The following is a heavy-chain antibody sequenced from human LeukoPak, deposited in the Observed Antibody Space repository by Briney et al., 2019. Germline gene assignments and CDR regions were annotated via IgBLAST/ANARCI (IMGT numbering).Heavy chain of an antibody. D-gene: IGHD3-22*01. Sequence: GGSLRLSCAASGFTFDEYAMHWVRQAPGKGLEWVSGISYGSDTIGYVDSVKGRFTISRDNAKNSLYLQMNSLRAEDTAVYYCARGRGVVISAFDIWGQGTMVTVSS. CDR2: ISYGSDTI. V-gene: IGHV3-9*01. J-gene: IGHJ3*02. CDR3: ARGRGVVISAFDI. CDR1: GFTFDEYA.